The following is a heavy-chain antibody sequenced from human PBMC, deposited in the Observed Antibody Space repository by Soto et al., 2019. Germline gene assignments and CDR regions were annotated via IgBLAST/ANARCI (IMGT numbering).Heavy chain of an antibody. Sequence: GASVKASCEASGYTFTNYYINWVRQAPGQGLEYMGWISPYNGNTNYAQKFLGRVSMTTDTSTTTAYMELRSLTSDDTAVYYCARDRQQWLFDAFDIWGQGTMVTVSS. CDR2: ISPYNGNT. J-gene: IGHJ3*02. CDR3: ARDRQQWLFDAFDI. CDR1: GYTFTNYY. D-gene: IGHD6-19*01. V-gene: IGHV1-18*01.